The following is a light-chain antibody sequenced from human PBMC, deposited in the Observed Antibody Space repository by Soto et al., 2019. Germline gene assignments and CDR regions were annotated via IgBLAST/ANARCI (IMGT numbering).Light chain of an antibody. V-gene: IGLV2-8*01. Sequence: QSALTQPPSASGSLGQSVTISCTGTSSDVGGYRFVSWYQQHPGKAPKVMIYEVSKQPSGVPDRLSGSKSGSTASLTVSGRRAEDEGDYYCCSSAGNCNVVFGGGTKPTVL. CDR2: EVS. J-gene: IGLJ3*02. CDR1: SSDVGGYRF. CDR3: CSSAGNCNVV.